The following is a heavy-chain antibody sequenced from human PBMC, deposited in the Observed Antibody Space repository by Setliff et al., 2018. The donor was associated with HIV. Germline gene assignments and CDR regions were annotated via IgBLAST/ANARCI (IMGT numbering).Heavy chain of an antibody. Sequence: SVKVSCKASGDAFNSYAISWVRQAPGQGLEWMGGIIPIFGITNYAQRFQGRLTITADEYTGTAYMELSSLRSEDTAVYYCATRGRDLGFDYWGQGTLVTVSS. V-gene: IGHV1-69*13. CDR3: ATRGRDLGFDY. D-gene: IGHD1-1*01. J-gene: IGHJ4*02. CDR1: GDAFNSYA. CDR2: IIPIFGIT.